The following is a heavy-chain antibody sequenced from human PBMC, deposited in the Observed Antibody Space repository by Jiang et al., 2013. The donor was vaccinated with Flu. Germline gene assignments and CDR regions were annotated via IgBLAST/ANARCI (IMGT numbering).Heavy chain of an antibody. V-gene: IGHV1-69*04. J-gene: IGHJ4*02. CDR1: GGTFSKYA. CDR3: AANADGNYYGPFDS. CDR2: MIPILGLT. Sequence: GAEVKKPGSSVKVSCKASGGTFSKYAINWVRQAPGQGPEWMGRMIPILGLTNSAQQFQGRIKIAADTSTNTVYMELSSLRPEDTAVYYCAANADGNYYGPFDSWGQGVLITVSS. D-gene: IGHD1-26*01.